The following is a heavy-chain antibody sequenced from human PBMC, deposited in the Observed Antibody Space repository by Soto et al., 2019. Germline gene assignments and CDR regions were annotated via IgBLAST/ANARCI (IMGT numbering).Heavy chain of an antibody. CDR2: INPNTSAT. CDR1: GYIFTGYF. Sequence: QVQLVQSGAEVKKSGASVKVYCKASGYIFTGYFIQWLRQAPGQGLEWMGWINPNTSATNYAQKFRGRVTRTRVTCVGTAYMVLTSLRHDAAVLYYCARITWSRDPYVGMDVWGQGTTVTVSS. D-gene: IGHD1-26*01. V-gene: IGHV1-2*01. CDR3: ARITWSRDPYVGMDV. J-gene: IGHJ6*02.